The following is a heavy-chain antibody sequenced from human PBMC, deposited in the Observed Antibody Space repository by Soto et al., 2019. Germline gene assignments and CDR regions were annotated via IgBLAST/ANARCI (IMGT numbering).Heavy chain of an antibody. J-gene: IGHJ6*02. V-gene: IGHV3-33*01. Sequence: GGSLRLSCAASGFTFSSYGMHWVRQAPGKGLEWVAVIWYDGSNKYYADSVKGRFTISRDNSKSTLYLQMNSLRAEDTAVYYCARQRDYYDILTGYYIGGSGMDVWGQGTTVTVSS. CDR1: GFTFSSYG. CDR2: IWYDGSNK. D-gene: IGHD3-9*01. CDR3: ARQRDYYDILTGYYIGGSGMDV.